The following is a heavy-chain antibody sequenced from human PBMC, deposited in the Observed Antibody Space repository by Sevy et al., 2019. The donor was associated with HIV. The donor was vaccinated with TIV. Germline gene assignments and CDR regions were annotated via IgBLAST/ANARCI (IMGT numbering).Heavy chain of an antibody. Sequence: SQTLSLTCAISGDSVSSNSAAWNWIGQSASRGLEWLRWTFYRSKWYNDYAVSVKSRITIKPDTSKNQVSLQLNSVTPEDTAIYYCARDGLTYGGMDVWGQGTTVTVSS. D-gene: IGHD1-20*01. CDR1: GDSVSSNSAA. J-gene: IGHJ6*02. CDR3: ARDGLTYGGMDV. V-gene: IGHV6-1*01. CDR2: TFYRSKWYN.